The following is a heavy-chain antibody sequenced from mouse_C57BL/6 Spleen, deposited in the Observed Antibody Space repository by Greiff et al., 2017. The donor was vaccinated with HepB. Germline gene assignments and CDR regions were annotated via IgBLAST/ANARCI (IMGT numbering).Heavy chain of an antibody. D-gene: IGHD1-1*01. CDR1: GFSLTSYG. J-gene: IGHJ1*03. CDR2: IWSGGST. V-gene: IGHV2-2*01. CDR3: ARNSLYYGSSSHWYFDV. Sequence: QVQLKESGPGLVQPSQSLSITCTVSGFSLTSYGVHWVRQSPGKGLEWLGVIWSGGSTDYNAAFISRLSISKDNSKSQVFFKMNSLQADDTAIYYCARNSLYYGSSSHWYFDVWGTGTTVTVSS.